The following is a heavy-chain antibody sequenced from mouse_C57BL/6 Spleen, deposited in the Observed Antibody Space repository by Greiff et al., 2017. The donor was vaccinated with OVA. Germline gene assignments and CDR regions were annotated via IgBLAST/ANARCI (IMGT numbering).Heavy chain of an antibody. CDR3: ARGEGRRYAMDY. D-gene: IGHD3-3*01. CDR2: INPNYGTT. J-gene: IGHJ4*01. V-gene: IGHV1-39*01. Sequence: EVKLMESGPELVKPGASVKISCKASGYSFTDYNMNWVKQSNGKSLEWIGVINPNYGTTSYNQKFKGKATLTVDQSSSTAYMQLNSLTSEDSAVYYCARGEGRRYAMDYWGQGTSVTVSS. CDR1: GYSFTDYN.